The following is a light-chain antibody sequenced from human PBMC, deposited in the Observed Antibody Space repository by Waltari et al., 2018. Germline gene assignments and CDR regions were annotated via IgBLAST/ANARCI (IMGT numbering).Light chain of an antibody. CDR2: QFN. Sequence: QSALTQPPSASGSPGQSATISCTGPSRDVGGYHYVSWYQQHPAKAPNLIMYQFNKRPSGVPDRFSASKSGSTASLTVSGLQAEDEADYYCSSYVGNNNVVFGGGTKLTVL. CDR3: SSYVGNNNVV. V-gene: IGLV2-8*01. J-gene: IGLJ3*02. CDR1: SRDVGGYHY.